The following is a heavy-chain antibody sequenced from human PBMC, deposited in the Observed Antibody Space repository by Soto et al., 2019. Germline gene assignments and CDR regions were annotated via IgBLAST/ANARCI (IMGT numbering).Heavy chain of an antibody. Sequence: QVQLVESGGGVVQPGRSLRLSCAASGFTFSSYGMHWVRQAPGKGLEWVAVIVYDGSNKYYADSVKGRFTISRDNSKNTLYLQLNSLRAEDTAAYYCAKGGDAYNTYFDYWRQGTLVTVSS. CDR3: AKGGDAYNTYFDY. D-gene: IGHD3-10*01. J-gene: IGHJ4*02. V-gene: IGHV3-30*18. CDR1: GFTFSSYG. CDR2: IVYDGSNK.